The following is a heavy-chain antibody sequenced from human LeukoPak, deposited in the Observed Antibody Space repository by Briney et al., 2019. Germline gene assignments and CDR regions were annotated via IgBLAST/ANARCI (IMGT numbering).Heavy chain of an antibody. CDR3: ARESIVATEYFDY. CDR2: ISWNSDSI. CDR1: GFTFDDYT. Sequence: GRSLRLSCAASGFTFDDYTMHWVRQAPGKGLEWVSGISWNSDSIDYADSVKGRFTISRDNAKNTLYLQMNSLRAEDTAVYYCARESIVATEYFDYWGQGTLVTVSS. D-gene: IGHD5-12*01. V-gene: IGHV3-9*01. J-gene: IGHJ4*02.